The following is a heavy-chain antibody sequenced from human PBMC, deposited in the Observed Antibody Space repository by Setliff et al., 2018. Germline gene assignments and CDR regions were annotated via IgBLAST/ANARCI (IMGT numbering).Heavy chain of an antibody. J-gene: IGHJ6*02. CDR1: GFTFSSYA. Sequence: PGGSLRLSCAASGFTFSSYAMSWVRQAPGKGLEWVSAIGTAGDTYYPGSVKGRFTISRENAKNSLYLQMNSLRAGDTAVYYCARGIKTTVTTDYYYYYGMDVWGQGTTVTVSS. D-gene: IGHD4-17*01. CDR3: ARGIKTTVTTDYYYYYGMDV. V-gene: IGHV3-13*01. CDR2: IGTAGDT.